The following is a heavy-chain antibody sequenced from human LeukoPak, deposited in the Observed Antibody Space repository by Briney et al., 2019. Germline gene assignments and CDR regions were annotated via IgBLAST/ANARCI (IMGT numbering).Heavy chain of an antibody. CDR3: ARDPLKGFDY. CDR1: GDSITSYY. J-gene: IGHJ4*02. CDR2: INISGNT. Sequence: PSETLSLTCTVSGDSITSYYWSWIRQPAGKGLEWIGRINISGNTNYNPSLKSRVTMSLDTSKNQISLKLSAVTAADTAVYYRARDPLKGFDYWGQGMLVTVSS. V-gene: IGHV4-4*07.